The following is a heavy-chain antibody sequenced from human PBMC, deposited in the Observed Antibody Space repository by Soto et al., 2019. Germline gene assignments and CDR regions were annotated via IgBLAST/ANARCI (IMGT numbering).Heavy chain of an antibody. D-gene: IGHD6-19*01. V-gene: IGHV4-38-2*02. CDR2: IYHGGTT. J-gene: IGHJ4*01. CDR1: GYSISSGSY. CDR3: AKAHVMVVAGSPFDY. Sequence: SETLSLTCTVSGYSISSGSYWGWIRQPPGKGPEWIASIYHGGTTFYNPSLKSRVTVSVDKSNNQFSLKLRSVTAADTAVYYCAKAHVMVVAGSPFDYWGHGTLATVSS.